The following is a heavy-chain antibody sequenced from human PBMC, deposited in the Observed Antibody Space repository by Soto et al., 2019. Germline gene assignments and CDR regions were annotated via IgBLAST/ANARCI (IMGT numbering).Heavy chain of an antibody. J-gene: IGHJ6*03. CDR2: IYYSGST. D-gene: IGHD2-15*01. Sequence: SETLSLTCTVSGGSISSYYWSWIRQPPGKGLEWIGYIYYSGSTNYNPSLKSRVTISVDTSKNQFSLKLSSVTAADTAVYYCAREAVQDIVVVVAATRINYYYYYMDVWGKGTTVTVSS. V-gene: IGHV4-59*01. CDR1: GGSISSYY. CDR3: AREAVQDIVVVVAATRINYYYYYMDV.